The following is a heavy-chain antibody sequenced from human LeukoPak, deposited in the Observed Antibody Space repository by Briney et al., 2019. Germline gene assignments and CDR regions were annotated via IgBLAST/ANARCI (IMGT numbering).Heavy chain of an antibody. V-gene: IGHV3-48*01. CDR2: SSGSSGAI. J-gene: IGHJ1*01. CDR1: GFTFSTYD. Sequence: AGGSLRLSCAASGFTFSTYDMNWVRQAPGKGLEWVSCSSGSSGAISYADSVKGRFTISRDNAKNSLYLQMNSLRVEDTAVYYCASSHCGGDCYAGAEYFQHWGQGTLVTVSS. D-gene: IGHD2-21*02. CDR3: ASSHCGGDCYAGAEYFQH.